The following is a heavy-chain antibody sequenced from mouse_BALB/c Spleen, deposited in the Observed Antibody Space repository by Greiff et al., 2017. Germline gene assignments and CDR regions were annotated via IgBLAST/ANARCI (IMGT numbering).Heavy chain of an antibody. CDR2: ISYSGST. J-gene: IGHJ3*01. CDR3: ARRDYGNWGFAY. Sequence: EVQLQQSGPGLVKPSQSLSLTCTVTGYSITSDYAWNWIRQFPGNKLEWMGYISYSGSTSYNPSLKSRISITRDTSKNQFFLQLNSVTTEDTATYYCARRDYGNWGFAYWGQGTLVTVSA. CDR1: GYSITSDYA. D-gene: IGHD2-1*01. V-gene: IGHV3-2*02.